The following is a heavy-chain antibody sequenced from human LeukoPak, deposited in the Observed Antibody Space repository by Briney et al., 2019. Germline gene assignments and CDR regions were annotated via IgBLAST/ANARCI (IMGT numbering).Heavy chain of an antibody. CDR2: ISWNGGST. CDR1: GFTFDDYG. J-gene: IGHJ3*02. V-gene: IGHV3-20*04. CDR3: ARTYEYSGYVRAFDI. D-gene: IGHD5-12*01. Sequence: GGSLRLSCAASGFTFDDYGMSWVRQAPGKGLEWVSGISWNGGSTGYADSVKGRFTISRDNAKNSLYLQMNSLRAEDTALYYCARTYEYSGYVRAFDIWGQGTMVTVSS.